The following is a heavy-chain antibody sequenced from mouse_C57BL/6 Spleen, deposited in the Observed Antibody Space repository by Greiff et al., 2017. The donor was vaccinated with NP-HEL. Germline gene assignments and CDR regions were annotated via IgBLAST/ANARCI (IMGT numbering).Heavy chain of an antibody. V-gene: IGHV1-52*01. CDR2: IDPSDSET. D-gene: IGHD2-5*01. CDR3: ARHYSNTWFAY. J-gene: IGHJ3*01. CDR1: GYTFTSYW. Sequence: QVQLQQPGAELVRPGSSVKLSCKASGYTFTSYWMHWVKQRPIQGLEWIGNIDPSDSETHYNQKFKDKATLTVDKSSSTAYMQLSSLTSEDSAVYYCARHYSNTWFAYWGQGTLVTVSA.